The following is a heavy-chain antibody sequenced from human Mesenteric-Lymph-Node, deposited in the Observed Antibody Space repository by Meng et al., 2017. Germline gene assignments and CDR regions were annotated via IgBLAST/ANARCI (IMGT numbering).Heavy chain of an antibody. CDR1: GGSISSGYY. CDR2: IYHSGST. D-gene: IGHD6-19*01. V-gene: IGHV4-38-2*02. CDR3: ARDIAVAGTWDY. Sequence: GSLRLSCTVSGGSISSGYYWGWIRQPPGKGLEWIGSIYHSGSTYYNPSLKSRVTISVDTSKNQFSLKLSSVTAADTAVYYCARDIAVAGTWDYWGQGTLVTVSS. J-gene: IGHJ4*02.